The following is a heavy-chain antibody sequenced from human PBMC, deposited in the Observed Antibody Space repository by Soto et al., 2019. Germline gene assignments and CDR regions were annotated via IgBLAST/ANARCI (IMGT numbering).Heavy chain of an antibody. V-gene: IGHV3-30-3*01. CDR2: ISYDGSNK. CDR3: ARAGRGTGIEQWLGLDSEYYYYGMDV. CDR1: GFTFSSYA. Sequence: GGSLRLSCAASGFTFSSYAMHWVRQAPGKGLEWVAVISYDGSNKYYADSVKGRFTISRDNSKNTLYLQMNSLRAEDTAVYYCARAGRGTGIEQWLGLDSEYYYYGMDVWGQGTTVTVSS. J-gene: IGHJ6*02. D-gene: IGHD6-19*01.